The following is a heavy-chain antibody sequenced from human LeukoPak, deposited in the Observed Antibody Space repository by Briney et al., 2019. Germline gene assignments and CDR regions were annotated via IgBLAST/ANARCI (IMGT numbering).Heavy chain of an antibody. V-gene: IGHV3-23*01. CDR2: ISGSDGST. CDR1: GFIFNYYA. D-gene: IGHD6-19*01. CDR3: AKSGYSSGWFRAFDI. Sequence: GGSLRLSCATSGFIFNYYAMSWVRQAPGKGLEWVSGISGSDGSTYYADSVRGRFSISRDNSKKTLFLQMNSLRAEDTAVYYCAKSGYSSGWFRAFDIWGQGTLVTVSS. J-gene: IGHJ3*02.